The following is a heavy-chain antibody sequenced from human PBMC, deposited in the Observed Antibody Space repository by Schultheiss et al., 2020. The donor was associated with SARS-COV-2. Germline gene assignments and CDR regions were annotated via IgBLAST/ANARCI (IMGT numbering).Heavy chain of an antibody. D-gene: IGHD2-2*01. J-gene: IGHJ6*02. CDR2: IIPIFGTA. V-gene: IGHV1-18*01. Sequence: ASVKVSCKASGYTFTSYGISWVRQAPGQGLEWMGGIIPIFGTANYAQKLQGRVTMTTDTSTSTAYMELRSLRSDDTAVYYCARDPVVPAAPYGMDVWGQGTTVTVSS. CDR3: ARDPVVPAAPYGMDV. CDR1: GYTFTSYG.